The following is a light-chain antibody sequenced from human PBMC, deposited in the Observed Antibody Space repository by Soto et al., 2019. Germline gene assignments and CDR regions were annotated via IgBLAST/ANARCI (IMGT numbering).Light chain of an antibody. Sequence: DNQMSQSPSSLTASVGDRVTITCRASQSISSYVTWYHEKPGKAPKLVISAASTLQSGDPSRFSGSGSGTDFTLPITSLQPEDFATCYCQQSYSTPYTLGQGTKVDIK. J-gene: IGKJ2*01. CDR3: QQSYSTPYT. V-gene: IGKV1-39*01. CDR2: AAS. CDR1: QSISSY.